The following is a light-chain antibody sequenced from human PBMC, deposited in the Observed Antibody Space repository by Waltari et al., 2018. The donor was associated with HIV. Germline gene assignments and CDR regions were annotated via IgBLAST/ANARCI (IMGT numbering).Light chain of an antibody. CDR2: DVS. V-gene: IGLV2-11*01. CDR3: CSYAGTYTYV. CDR1: SSDVGDYNS. Sequence: QSALTQPRSLSGSRGQSVTISCTGTSSDVGDYNSVSWYQQHPGKAPKLMIYDVSKWPSGVPDRFSGSKSGNTASLTISGLQAEDEADYYCCSYAGTYTYVFGTGTKVTVL. J-gene: IGLJ1*01.